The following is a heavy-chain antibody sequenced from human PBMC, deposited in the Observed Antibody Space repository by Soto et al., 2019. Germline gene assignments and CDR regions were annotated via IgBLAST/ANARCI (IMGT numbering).Heavy chain of an antibody. CDR1: GFTFRSNA. J-gene: IGHJ2*01. Sequence: EVQLLESGGCLVQPGGSLRLSCAASGFTFRSNAMSWVRQAPGKGLEWVSAISGSGGSTYYADSVKGRFTISRDNSKNTLYLQMNSLRAEDTAVYYCAKRTVGWYFDLWGRGTLVTVSS. D-gene: IGHD4-17*01. CDR3: AKRTVGWYFDL. V-gene: IGHV3-23*01. CDR2: ISGSGGST.